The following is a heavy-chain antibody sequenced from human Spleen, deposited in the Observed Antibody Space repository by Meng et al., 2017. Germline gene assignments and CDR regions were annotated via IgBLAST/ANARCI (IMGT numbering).Heavy chain of an antibody. CDR2: TFHNGRT. Sequence: QVQLQQWGAGLLKPSETLSLTCAVYGGSFSGYYWSWIRQPPGKGLEWIGYTFHNGRTNYNPSLKSRVSISIDRSKNQFSLRLTSMTAADTGVYFCARGTRDGHNFDFHYFDFWGQGALVTVSS. V-gene: IGHV4-34*01. CDR3: ARGTRDGHNFDFHYFDF. D-gene: IGHD5-24*01. J-gene: IGHJ4*02. CDR1: GGSFSGYY.